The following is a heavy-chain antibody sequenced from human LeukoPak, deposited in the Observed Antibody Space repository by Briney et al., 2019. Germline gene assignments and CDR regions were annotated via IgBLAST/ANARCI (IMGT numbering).Heavy chain of an antibody. CDR3: ARHSAEKYTGAYGWAPPDDY. D-gene: IGHD7-27*01. CDR2: INERGTDS. Sequence: GGSLRLSCTASGFTFSGHWIHWVRQPPGMGLVWVSRINERGTDSMYAESVKGRFTISRDNAKNTVYLQMNSLRAEDTAVYYCARHSAEKYTGAYGWAPPDDYWGQGTLVTVSS. J-gene: IGHJ4*02. CDR1: GFTFSGHW. V-gene: IGHV3-74*03.